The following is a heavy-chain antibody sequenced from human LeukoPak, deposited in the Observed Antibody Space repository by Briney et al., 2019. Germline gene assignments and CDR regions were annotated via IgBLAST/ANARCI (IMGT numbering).Heavy chain of an antibody. CDR2: INHSGST. CDR1: GGSFSGYY. J-gene: IGHJ1*01. Sequence: SETLSLTCAVYGGSFSGYYWSWIRQPPGKGLEWIGEINHSGSTNYNPSLKSRVTISVDTSKNQFSLKLSSVTAADTAVYYCARERVYYDGSGYKTAEYFQHWGQGTLVTVSS. V-gene: IGHV4-34*01. CDR3: ARERVYYDGSGYKTAEYFQH. D-gene: IGHD3-22*01.